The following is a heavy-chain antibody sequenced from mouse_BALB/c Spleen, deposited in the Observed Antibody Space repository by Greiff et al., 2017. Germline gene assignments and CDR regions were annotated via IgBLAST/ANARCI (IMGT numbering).Heavy chain of an antibody. CDR2: ISNLAYSI. Sequence: EVNVVESGGGLVQPGGSRKLSCAASGFTFSDYGMAWVRQAPGKGPEWVAFISNLAYSIYYADTVTGRFTISRENAKNTLYLEMSSLRSEDTAMYYCARAYDYDDAMDYWGQGTSVTVSS. CDR3: ARAYDYDDAMDY. J-gene: IGHJ4*01. D-gene: IGHD2-4*01. V-gene: IGHV5-15*02. CDR1: GFTFSDYG.